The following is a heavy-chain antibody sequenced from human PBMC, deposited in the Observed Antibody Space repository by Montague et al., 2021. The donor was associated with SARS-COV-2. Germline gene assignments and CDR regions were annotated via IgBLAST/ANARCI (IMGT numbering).Heavy chain of an antibody. V-gene: IGHV4-59*01. D-gene: IGHD2-15*01. CDR3: ARRSLGYCSGGSCYSAFDP. CDR2: IYYSGST. CDR1: GGSISSYY. Sequence: SETLSLTCTVSGGSISSYYWSWIRQPPGKGLEWIGYIYYSGSTNYNPSLKSRVTISVDTSKNQFSLKLSSVTAADTAVYYCARRSLGYCSGGSCYSAFDPGGQGPLVPASS. J-gene: IGHJ5*02.